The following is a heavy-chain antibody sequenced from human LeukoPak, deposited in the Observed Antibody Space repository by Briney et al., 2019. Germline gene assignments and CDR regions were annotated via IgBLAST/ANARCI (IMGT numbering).Heavy chain of an antibody. V-gene: IGHV3-23*01. CDR2: ISGSGGST. Sequence: GASLRLSCAASGFTFSSYAMSWVRQAPGKGLEWVSAISGSGGSTYYADSVKGRFTISRDNSKSTLYLQMNSLRAEDTAVYYCAKNLRVYYFDYWGQGTLVTVSS. CDR1: GFTFSSYA. D-gene: IGHD4-17*01. CDR3: AKNLRVYYFDY. J-gene: IGHJ4*02.